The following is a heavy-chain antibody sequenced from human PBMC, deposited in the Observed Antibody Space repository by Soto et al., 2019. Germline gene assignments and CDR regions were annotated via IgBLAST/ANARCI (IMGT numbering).Heavy chain of an antibody. J-gene: IGHJ6*02. V-gene: IGHV3-23*01. CDR1: GFTFSSYA. CDR3: AKVSSSIAARSSGISYFGMDV. D-gene: IGHD6-6*01. Sequence: GGSLRLSCAASGFTFSSYAMSWVRQAPGKGLEWVSAISGSGGSTYYADSVKGRFTISRDNSKNTLYLQMNSLRAEDTAVYYCAKVSSSIAARSSGISYFGMDVWGQGTTGTVSS. CDR2: ISGSGGST.